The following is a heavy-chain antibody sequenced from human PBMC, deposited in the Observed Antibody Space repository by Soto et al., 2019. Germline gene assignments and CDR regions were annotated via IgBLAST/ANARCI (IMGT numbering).Heavy chain of an antibody. J-gene: IGHJ6*02. CDR3: ARAQGSSTSLGSYYYCYYGMDV. Sequence: QVQLVQSGAEVKKPGSSVKVSCKASGGTFGSYAISWVRQAPGQGPEWMGGIIPITGTANYAQKFQGRVTITADEATSTGCMQLSSLRSGDTAVYYWARAQGSSTSLGSYYYCYYGMDVWGQGTTVTVSS. V-gene: IGHV1-69*01. CDR1: GGTFGSYA. CDR2: IIPITGTA. D-gene: IGHD2-2*01.